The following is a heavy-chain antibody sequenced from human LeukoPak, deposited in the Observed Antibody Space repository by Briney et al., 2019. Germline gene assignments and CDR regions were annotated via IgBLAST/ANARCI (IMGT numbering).Heavy chain of an antibody. CDR1: GGSISSYY. CDR3: ARDGGDRFDP. CDR2: IYYSGST. J-gene: IGHJ5*02. D-gene: IGHD2-21*01. Sequence: TSETLSLTCTVSGGSISSYYWSWIRQPPGKGLEWIGYIYYSGSTNYNPSLKSRVTTSVDTSKNQSSLKLSSVTAADTAVYYCARDGGDRFDPWGQGTLVTVSS. V-gene: IGHV4-59*01.